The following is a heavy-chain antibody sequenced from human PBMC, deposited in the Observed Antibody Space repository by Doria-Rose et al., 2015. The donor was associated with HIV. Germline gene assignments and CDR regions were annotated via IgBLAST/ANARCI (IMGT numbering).Heavy chain of an antibody. CDR2: IFSDDER. CDR3: ARIKSSRWYHKYYFDF. V-gene: IGHV2-26*01. D-gene: IGHD6-13*01. Sequence: QESGPVLVKPTETLTLTCTVSGVSLSSPGMGVSWIRQPPGKALEWLANIFSDDERFYTTSLTSRLTIYRGTSKSQVVLTMTDMDPVDTATYYCARIKSSRWYHKYYFDFWGQGTLVIVSA. CDR1: GVSLSSPGMG. J-gene: IGHJ4*02.